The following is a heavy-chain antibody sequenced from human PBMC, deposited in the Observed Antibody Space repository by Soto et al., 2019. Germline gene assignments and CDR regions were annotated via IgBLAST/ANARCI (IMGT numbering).Heavy chain of an antibody. CDR3: AKDGYCSGGSCYHPSAY. CDR1: GFTFSSYA. Sequence: GGSLRLSCAASGFTFSSYAMSWGRPAPGKGLEWVSAISGSGGSTYYADSVKGRFTISRDNSKNTLYLQMNSLRAEDTAVYYCAKDGYCSGGSCYHPSAYWGQGTLVTVSS. D-gene: IGHD2-15*01. CDR2: ISGSGGST. J-gene: IGHJ4*02. V-gene: IGHV3-23*01.